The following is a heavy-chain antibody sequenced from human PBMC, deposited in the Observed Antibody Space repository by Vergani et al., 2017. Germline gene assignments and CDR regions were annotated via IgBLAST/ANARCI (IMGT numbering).Heavy chain of an antibody. J-gene: IGHJ4*02. V-gene: IGHV1-69*04. CDR3: ARGSSSPDY. CDR2: IIPILGIA. D-gene: IGHD6-6*01. Sequence: QVQLVQSGAEVKKPGSSVKVSCKASGVTFSSSAISWVRQAPGQGLEWMGRIIPILGIANYAQKFQGRVTITADKSTSTAYMELSSLRSEDTAVYYCARGSSSPDYWGQGTLVTVSS. CDR1: GVTFSSSA.